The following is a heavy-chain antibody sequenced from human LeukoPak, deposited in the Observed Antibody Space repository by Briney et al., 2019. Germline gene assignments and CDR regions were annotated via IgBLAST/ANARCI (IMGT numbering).Heavy chain of an antibody. CDR3: ARYSGYVPFDY. CDR1: GFTFSSYG. CDR2: ISGSGGST. J-gene: IGHJ4*02. V-gene: IGHV3-23*01. Sequence: GGSLRLSCAASGFTFSSYGMGWVRQAPGKGLEWVSAISGSGGSTYYADSVKGRFTISRDNSKNTLYLQMNSLRAEDTAVYYCARYSGYVPFDYWGQGTLVTVSS. D-gene: IGHD5-12*01.